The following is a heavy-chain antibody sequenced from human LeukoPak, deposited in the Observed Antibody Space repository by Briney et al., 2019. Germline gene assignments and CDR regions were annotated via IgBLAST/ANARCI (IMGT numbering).Heavy chain of an antibody. CDR1: GFTFSSYW. V-gene: IGHV3-7*01. J-gene: IGHJ6*03. D-gene: IGHD6-13*01. Sequence: GSLRLSCAASGFTFSSYWMSWVRQAPGKGLEWVANIKQDGSEKYYVDSVKGRFTISRDNAKNSLYLQMNSLRAEDTAVYYCARRYSSSWYAYYYYYYYMDVWGKGTTVTVSS. CDR2: IKQDGSEK. CDR3: ARRYSSSWYAYYYYYYYMDV.